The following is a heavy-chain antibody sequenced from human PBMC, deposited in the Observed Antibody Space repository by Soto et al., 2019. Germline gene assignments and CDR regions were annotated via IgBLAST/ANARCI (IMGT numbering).Heavy chain of an antibody. D-gene: IGHD3-3*01. V-gene: IGHV3-15*07. CDR3: TTDLPRYYDFWSGYRTYGRDV. Sequence: EVQLVESGGGLVKPGGSLRLSCAASGFTFSNAWMNWVRQAPGKGLEWVGRIKSKTDGGTTDYAAHVKGRFTISRDDTKNTLYLQMNSLKTEDTAVYYCTTDLPRYYDFWSGYRTYGRDVWGQGTTVTVSS. J-gene: IGHJ6*02. CDR2: IKSKTDGGTT. CDR1: GFTFSNAW.